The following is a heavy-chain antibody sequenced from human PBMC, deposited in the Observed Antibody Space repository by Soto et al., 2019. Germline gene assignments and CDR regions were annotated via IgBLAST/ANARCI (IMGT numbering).Heavy chain of an antibody. J-gene: IGHJ4*02. D-gene: IGHD3-3*01. CDR1: GYTLTELS. Sequence: ASVKVSCKVSGYTLTELSMHWVRQAPGKGLEWMGGFDPEDGETIYAQKFQGRVTMTEDTSTDTAYMELSSLRSEDTAVYYCATGHRYDFWSGYYAFDYWGQGTLVTVS. CDR3: ATGHRYDFWSGYYAFDY. CDR2: FDPEDGET. V-gene: IGHV1-24*01.